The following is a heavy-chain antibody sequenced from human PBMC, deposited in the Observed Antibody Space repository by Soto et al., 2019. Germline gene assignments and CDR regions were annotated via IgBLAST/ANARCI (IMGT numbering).Heavy chain of an antibody. CDR2: IYPSDSYT. J-gene: IGHJ6*02. CDR3: ARLEHRGVIHAMDV. CDR1: VYRIPSFS. V-gene: IGHV5-10-1*01. Sequence: GLPARISCQGFVYRIPSFSVSWVREITRKCLEWVGSIYPSDSYTKYSPSFQGHVTISADKSISTAYLQWSSLKASDTAMYYCARLEHRGVIHAMDVWGQGTTVTVSS. D-gene: IGHD3-10*01.